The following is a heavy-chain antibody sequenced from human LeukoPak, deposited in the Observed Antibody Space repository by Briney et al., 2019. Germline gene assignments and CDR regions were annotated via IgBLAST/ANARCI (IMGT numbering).Heavy chain of an antibody. CDR3: ARDGVCSGGSCYLRARKYNWFDP. D-gene: IGHD2-15*01. CDR2: IRYDGSNK. V-gene: IGHV3-30*02. Sequence: PGGSLRLSCAASGFTFSSYGMHWVRQAPGKGLEWVAFIRYDGSNKYYADSVKGRFTISRDDAKNTVYLQMNSLRAEDTAVYYCARDGVCSGGSCYLRARKYNWFDPWGQGTLVTVSS. J-gene: IGHJ5*02. CDR1: GFTFSSYG.